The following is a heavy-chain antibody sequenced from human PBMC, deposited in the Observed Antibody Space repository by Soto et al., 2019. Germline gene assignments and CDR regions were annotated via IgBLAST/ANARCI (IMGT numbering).Heavy chain of an antibody. CDR1: GFSFTAYW. Sequence: GESLKISCKGSGFSFTAYWIGWVRQMPGKGLEWMGIIFPVASYTIYSPSFQGQVTISADKSTSTAYLQWNSLKDSDTATYYCASAKNGDFYWDFDLWGRGTQVTVSS. D-gene: IGHD4-17*01. CDR3: ASAKNGDFYWDFDL. J-gene: IGHJ2*01. CDR2: IFPVASYT. V-gene: IGHV5-51*01.